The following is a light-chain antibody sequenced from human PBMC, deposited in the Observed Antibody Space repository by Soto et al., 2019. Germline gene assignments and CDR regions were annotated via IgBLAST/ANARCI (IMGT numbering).Light chain of an antibody. CDR2: DNH. CDR3: ASWDNSLNGVV. J-gene: IGLJ3*02. CDR1: SSNIGKNF. V-gene: IGLV1-51*01. Sequence: QSVLTQPPSVSAAPGQTVTISCSGSSSNIGKNFVSWYQQLPGTAPKVVIYDNHQRPSGVPDRFSGSKSGTSASLGISGLQPEDEADYYCASWDNSLNGVVFGGGTKLTVL.